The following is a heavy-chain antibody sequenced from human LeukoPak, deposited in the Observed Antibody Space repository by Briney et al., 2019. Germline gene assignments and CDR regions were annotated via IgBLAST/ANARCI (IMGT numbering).Heavy chain of an antibody. Sequence: GGSLRLSCAASGFTFSSYVMHWVRQAPGKGLEWVAIISYDGSNEYYADSVKGRFTISRDNSKNTLYLQMNSLRAADTAVYYCAKDPWDYWGQGTLVTVSS. CDR2: ISYDGSNE. V-gene: IGHV3-30*04. J-gene: IGHJ4*02. CDR1: GFTFSSYV. CDR3: AKDPWDY.